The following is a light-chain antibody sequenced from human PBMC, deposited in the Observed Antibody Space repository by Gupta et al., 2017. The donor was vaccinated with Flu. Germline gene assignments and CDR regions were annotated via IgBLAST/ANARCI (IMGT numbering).Light chain of an antibody. CDR1: QSVSYW. CDR2: MAS. Sequence: DIQMTQSPSTLSASVGDRVTITCRASQSVSYWLAWYQQQPGKAPKLLIYMASKSQSGVPSRFSATGSGTEFTLTINDLQPDDFGTYYCQQYNRHPFTFGPGTRLEI. CDR3: QQYNRHPFT. J-gene: IGKJ2*01. V-gene: IGKV1-5*03.